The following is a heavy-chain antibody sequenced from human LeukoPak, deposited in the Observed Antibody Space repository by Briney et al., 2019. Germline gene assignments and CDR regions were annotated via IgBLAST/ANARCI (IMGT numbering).Heavy chain of an antibody. CDR1: GGSISGYY. D-gene: IGHD3-3*01. V-gene: IGHV4-4*07. Sequence: PSETLSLTCTVSGGSISGYYWSWIRQPAGEGLEWIGRIYTSGGTNYNPSLKSRVTMSVDTSKNRFSLKLSSVTAADTAVYYCARVSGRFLEWLTVDYWGQGTLVTVSS. CDR3: ARVSGRFLEWLTVDY. CDR2: IYTSGGT. J-gene: IGHJ4*02.